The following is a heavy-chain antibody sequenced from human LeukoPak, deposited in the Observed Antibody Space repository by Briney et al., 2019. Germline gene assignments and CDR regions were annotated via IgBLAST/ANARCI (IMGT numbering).Heavy chain of an antibody. CDR2: IYYSGST. J-gene: IGHJ1*01. Sequence: KSSETLSLTCTVSGDSISSYYWSWIRQPQGKGLEWIGYIYYSGSTNYNPSLKSRVTISVDTSKNQFSLKLSSVTAADTAVYYCARGGEDFQHWGQGTLVTVSS. CDR1: GDSISSYY. CDR3: ARGGEDFQH. D-gene: IGHD3-10*01. V-gene: IGHV4-59*01.